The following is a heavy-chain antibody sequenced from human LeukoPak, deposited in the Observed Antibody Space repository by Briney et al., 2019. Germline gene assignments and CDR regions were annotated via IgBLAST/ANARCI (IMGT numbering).Heavy chain of an antibody. J-gene: IGHJ3*02. CDR3: ARASSKQLAGYLPDGFDI. CDR1: GFTFSSYP. D-gene: IGHD3-9*01. CDR2: ISESGSGT. V-gene: IGHV3-23*01. Sequence: GSLRLSCAASGFTFSSYPMTWVRQTPGKGLEWVSGISESGSGTYYADSVKGRFTISRDNSKNTLYLQMNSLRADDAAVYYCARASSKQLAGYLPDGFDIWGQGTMVTVSS.